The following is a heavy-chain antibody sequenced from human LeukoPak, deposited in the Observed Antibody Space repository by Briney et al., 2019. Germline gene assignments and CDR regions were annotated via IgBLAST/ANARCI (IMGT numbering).Heavy chain of an antibody. J-gene: IGHJ3*02. Sequence: PSETLSLTCTVSGGSISSYYWSWIRQPAGKGLEWIGRIYTSGSTNYNPSLKSRVTMSVDTSKNQFSLKLSSVTAADTAVYYYARSRGSSWYGAFDIWGQGTMVTVSS. CDR3: ARSRGSSWYGAFDI. V-gene: IGHV4-4*07. CDR2: IYTSGST. CDR1: GGSISSYY. D-gene: IGHD6-13*01.